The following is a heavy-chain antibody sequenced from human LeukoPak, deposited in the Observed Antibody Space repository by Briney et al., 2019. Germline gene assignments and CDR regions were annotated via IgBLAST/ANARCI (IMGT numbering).Heavy chain of an antibody. V-gene: IGHV5-51*01. D-gene: IGHD5-24*01. Sequence: GESLKISCKGSGYSFTSYWIGWVRRMPGKGLEWMGITYPGDSDTRYSPSFQGQVTISADKSISTAYLQWSSLKASDTAMYYCARLMGDGYNYVGYYFDYWGQGTLVTVSS. J-gene: IGHJ4*02. CDR3: ARLMGDGYNYVGYYFDY. CDR1: GYSFTSYW. CDR2: TYPGDSDT.